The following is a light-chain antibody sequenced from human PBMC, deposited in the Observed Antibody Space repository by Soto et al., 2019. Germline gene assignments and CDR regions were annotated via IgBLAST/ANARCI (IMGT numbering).Light chain of an antibody. CDR1: SSDVGHYNY. CDR3: SSYTSSSTLV. CDR2: DVS. V-gene: IGLV2-14*01. J-gene: IGLJ2*01. Sequence: QSALTQPASVSGSLGQSITISCTGTSSDVGHYNYVSWYQQHPGKAPKLMIYDVSNRPSGVSNRFSGSKSDNTASLTISGLQAEDEADYYCSSYTSSSTLVFGGGTQLTVL.